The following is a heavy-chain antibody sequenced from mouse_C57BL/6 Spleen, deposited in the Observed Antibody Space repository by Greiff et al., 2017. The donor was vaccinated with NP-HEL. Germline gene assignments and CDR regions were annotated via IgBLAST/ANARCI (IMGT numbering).Heavy chain of an antibody. CDR2: ISDGGSYT. V-gene: IGHV5-4*01. J-gene: IGHJ2*01. Sequence: DVQLQESGGGLVKPGGSLKLSCAASGFTFSSYAMSWVRQTPEKRLEWVATISDGGSYTYYPDNVKGRFTISRDNAKNNLYLQMSHLKSEDTAMYYCARYYYGSSYFDYWGQGTTLTVSS. CDR1: GFTFSSYA. CDR3: ARYYYGSSYFDY. D-gene: IGHD1-1*01.